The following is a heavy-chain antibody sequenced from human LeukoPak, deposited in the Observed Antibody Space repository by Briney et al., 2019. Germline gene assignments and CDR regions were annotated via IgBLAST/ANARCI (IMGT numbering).Heavy chain of an antibody. Sequence: SVKVSCKASGGTFSSYAISWVRQAPGQGLEWMGGIIPIFGTANYAQKFQGRVTITADESTSTAYMELSSLRSEDTAVYYCARPHSSGTPDAFGFWGQGTMVTVSS. J-gene: IGHJ3*01. CDR1: GGTFSSYA. CDR3: ARPHSSGTPDAFGF. D-gene: IGHD3-22*01. CDR2: IIPIFGTA. V-gene: IGHV1-69*13.